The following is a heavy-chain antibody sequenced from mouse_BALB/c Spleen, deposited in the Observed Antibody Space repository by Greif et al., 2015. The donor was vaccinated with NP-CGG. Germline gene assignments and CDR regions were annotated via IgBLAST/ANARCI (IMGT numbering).Heavy chain of an antibody. Sequence: VKLVESGGGLVQPGGSLRLSCATSGFTFTHYYMSWVRQPPGKALEWLGFIRNKANGYTTEYSASVKGRFTISRDNSQSILYLQMNTLRAEDSATYYCARDYYGSSYWYFDVWGAGTTVTVSS. CDR1: GFTFTHYY. CDR3: ARDYYGSSYWYFDV. J-gene: IGHJ1*01. V-gene: IGHV7-3*02. D-gene: IGHD1-1*01. CDR2: IRNKANGYTT.